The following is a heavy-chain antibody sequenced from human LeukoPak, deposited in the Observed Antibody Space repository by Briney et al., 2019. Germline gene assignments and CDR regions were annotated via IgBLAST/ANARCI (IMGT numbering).Heavy chain of an antibody. D-gene: IGHD6-13*01. CDR1: GYSFTCYW. V-gene: IGHV5-51*01. Sequence: GESLKISCKGSGYSFTCYWIGWVRQMPGKGLEWMGIIYPGDSDTRYSPSFQGQVTISADKSISTAYLQWSSLKASDTAMYYCASPLSIAAAGPGYAFDIWGQGTMVTVSS. J-gene: IGHJ3*02. CDR3: ASPLSIAAAGPGYAFDI. CDR2: IYPGDSDT.